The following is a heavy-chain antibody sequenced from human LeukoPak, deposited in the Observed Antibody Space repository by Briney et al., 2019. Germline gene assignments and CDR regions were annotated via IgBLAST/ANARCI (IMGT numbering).Heavy chain of an antibody. CDR3: ARDPTQYLRYGHFDY. J-gene: IGHJ4*02. Sequence: GGSLRPSCAASGFTFSTYWMHWVRQAPGKGLVWVSRIDNGGSNTLYADSVRGRFTISRDNAKNSLYLQMNSLSDEDTAVYYCARDPTQYLRYGHFDYWGQGTLVTVSS. D-gene: IGHD5/OR15-5a*01. CDR1: GFTFSTYW. CDR2: IDNGGSNT. V-gene: IGHV3-74*01.